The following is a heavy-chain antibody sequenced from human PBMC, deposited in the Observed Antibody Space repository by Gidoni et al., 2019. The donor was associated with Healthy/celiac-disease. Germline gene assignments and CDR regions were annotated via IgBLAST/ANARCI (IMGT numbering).Heavy chain of an antibody. J-gene: IGHJ6*02. CDR2: SSGSGGST. CDR1: GFPFSSYA. Sequence: EVQLVESGGGLVQPGGSLRLSCAASGFPFSSYAMSWVRQAPGKGLEWVSASSGSGGSTYYADSVKGRFTISRDNSKNTLYLQMNSLRAEDTAVYYCAKDGAAMVTDYYYGMDVWGQGTTVTVSS. CDR3: AKDGAAMVTDYYYGMDV. D-gene: IGHD5-18*01. V-gene: IGHV3-23*04.